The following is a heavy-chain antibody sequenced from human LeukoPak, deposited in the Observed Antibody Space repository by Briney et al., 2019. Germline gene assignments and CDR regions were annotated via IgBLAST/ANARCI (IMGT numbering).Heavy chain of an antibody. D-gene: IGHD3-9*01. CDR2: ISGSDGST. CDR1: GFTFSNYA. CDR3: GRGWGTGYYYFDN. J-gene: IGHJ4*02. V-gene: IGHV3-23*01. Sequence: GESLRLSCAASGFTFSNYAMSWVRQAPGKGLEWVSVISGSDGSTHYVDSVKGRFTISRDNSKNTLYLQMNSLRAEDTAVYYCGRGWGTGYYYFDNWGQGTLVTVSS.